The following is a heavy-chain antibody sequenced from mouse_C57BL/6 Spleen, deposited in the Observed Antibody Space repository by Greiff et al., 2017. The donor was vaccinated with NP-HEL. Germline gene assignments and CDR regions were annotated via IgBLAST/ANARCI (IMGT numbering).Heavy chain of an antibody. J-gene: IGHJ2*01. CDR2: ISYDGSN. V-gene: IGHV3-6*01. CDR1: GYSITSGYY. Sequence: EVKLMESGPGLVKPSQSLSLTCSVTGYSITSGYYWIWIRQFPGNKLEWMGYISYDGSNNYNPSLKNRISITRDTSKNQFFLKLNSVTTEDTATYYCARETWYFDYWGQGTTLTVSS. CDR3: ARETWYFDY.